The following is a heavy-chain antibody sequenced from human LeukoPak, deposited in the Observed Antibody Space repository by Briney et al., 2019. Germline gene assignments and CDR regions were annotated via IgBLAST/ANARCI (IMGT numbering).Heavy chain of an antibody. CDR3: ARNVLRYFDWLPRQDY. D-gene: IGHD3-9*01. V-gene: IGHV1-18*01. Sequence: ASVTVSFKASGYTFTIYGISWVRQAPGQGLEWMGWISAYNGNTNYAQKLQGRVTMTTDRSTSTAYMELRSLRSDDTAVYYCARNVLRYFDWLPRQDYWGQGTLVTVSS. CDR1: GYTFTIYG. CDR2: ISAYNGNT. J-gene: IGHJ4*02.